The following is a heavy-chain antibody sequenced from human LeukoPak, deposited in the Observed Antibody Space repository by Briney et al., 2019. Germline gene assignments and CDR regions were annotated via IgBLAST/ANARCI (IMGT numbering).Heavy chain of an antibody. J-gene: IGHJ4*02. V-gene: IGHV4-39*07. CDR1: GGSISSSSYY. CDR3: ARDRTEPFDY. D-gene: IGHD1-14*01. CDR2: IYYSGST. Sequence: PSETLSLTCTVSGGSISSSSYYWGWIRQPPGKGLEWIGSIYYSGSTYYNPSLKSRVTISVDTSKNQFSLKLSSVTAADTAVYYCARDRTEPFDYWGQGTLVTVSS.